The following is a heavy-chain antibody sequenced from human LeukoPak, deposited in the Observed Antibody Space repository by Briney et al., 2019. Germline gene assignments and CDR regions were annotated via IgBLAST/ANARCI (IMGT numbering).Heavy chain of an antibody. J-gene: IGHJ4*02. V-gene: IGHV3-11*01. CDR2: ISGSGDAI. CDR1: GFRFSDYY. CDR3: ASLYDSTGFCFDY. Sequence: GSLRLSCVVSGFRFSDYYRSWIRQTPGKGLEFITYISGSGDAIYYTDSVKGRFTISRDNAKNSLYLQLDSLSAEDTAVYYCASLYDSTGFCFDYWGQGALVTVSS. D-gene: IGHD3-22*01.